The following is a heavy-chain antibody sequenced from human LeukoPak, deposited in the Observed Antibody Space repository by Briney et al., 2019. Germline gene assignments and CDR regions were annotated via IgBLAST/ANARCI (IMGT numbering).Heavy chain of an antibody. J-gene: IGHJ4*02. V-gene: IGHV3-23*01. D-gene: IGHD6-19*01. CDR1: GFAFSSQA. CDR3: AKDARRTNGWYFFDY. Sequence: PGGSLRLSCAASGFAFSSQAMGWVRQAPGKGLEWVSVISDSGSITYYADSVKGRFAISRDNSKNTLLLQMNRLRAEDTAVYYCAKDARRTNGWYFFDYWGQGTLVTVSS. CDR2: ISDSGSIT.